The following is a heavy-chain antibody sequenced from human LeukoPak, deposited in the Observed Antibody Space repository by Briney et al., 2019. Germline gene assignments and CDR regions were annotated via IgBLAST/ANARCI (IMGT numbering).Heavy chain of an antibody. V-gene: IGHV3-33*08. J-gene: IGHJ4*02. CDR1: GFTFSIYW. CDR3: ARDGSSGWYWVDY. Sequence: PGGSLRLSCAASGFTFSIYWMHWVRQAPGKGLEWVAVIWYDGSNKYYADSVKGRFIISRDNSKNTLYLQMNSLRAEDTAVYYCARDGSSGWYWVDYWGQGTLVTVSS. CDR2: IWYDGSNK. D-gene: IGHD6-19*01.